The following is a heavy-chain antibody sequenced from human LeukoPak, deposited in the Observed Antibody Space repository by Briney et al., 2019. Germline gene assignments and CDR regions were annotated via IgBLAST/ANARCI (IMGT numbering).Heavy chain of an antibody. Sequence: SVKVSCTASGGTFTSYAISWVRQAPGQGLGWMGGIIPIFGTANYAQKFQGRVTIPADGSTSTAYMELSSLRSEDTAVYYCARVYGRGGSGWYRLHYWGQGTLVTVSS. J-gene: IGHJ4*02. V-gene: IGHV1-69*01. CDR2: IIPIFGTA. D-gene: IGHD6-19*01. CDR3: ARVYGRGGSGWYRLHY. CDR1: GGTFTSYA.